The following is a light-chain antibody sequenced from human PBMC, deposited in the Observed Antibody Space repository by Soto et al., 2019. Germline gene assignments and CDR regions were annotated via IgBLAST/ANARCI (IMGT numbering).Light chain of an antibody. V-gene: IGLV1-44*01. CDR1: SSNIGGNT. CDR3: AAWDDSLNAGV. Sequence: QSVLTQPPSASGTPGQRVTISCSGSSSNIGGNTVNWYQQLPGTAPRVLIYSNNQRPSGVPDRFSGSKSGTSASLASSGLQSEDEADYYCAAWDDSLNAGVFGGGTKLTVL. J-gene: IGLJ2*01. CDR2: SNN.